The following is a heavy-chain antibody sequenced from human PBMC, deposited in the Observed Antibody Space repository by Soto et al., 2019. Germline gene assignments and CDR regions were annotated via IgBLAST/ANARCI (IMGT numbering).Heavy chain of an antibody. D-gene: IGHD6-13*01. CDR2: ISYDGSNK. Sequence: ESGGGVVQPGRSLRLSCAASGFTFSSYAMHWVRQAPGKGLEWGAVISYDGSNKYYADSVKGRFTISRDNSKNTLYLQMNSLRAEDTAVYYCARDGAAAGTFTWYFDLWGRGTLVTVSS. J-gene: IGHJ2*01. CDR3: ARDGAAAGTFTWYFDL. V-gene: IGHV3-30-3*01. CDR1: GFTFSSYA.